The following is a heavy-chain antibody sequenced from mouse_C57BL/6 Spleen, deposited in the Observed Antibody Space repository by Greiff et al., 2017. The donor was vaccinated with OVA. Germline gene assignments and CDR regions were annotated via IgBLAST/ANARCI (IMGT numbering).Heavy chain of an antibody. J-gene: IGHJ2*01. D-gene: IGHD4-1*01. CDR2: INPSNGGT. V-gene: IGHV1-53*01. CDR3: AREGLGRDYFDY. Sequence: VQLQQPGTELVKPGASVKLSCKASGYTFTSYWMHWVKQRPGQGLEWIGNINPSNGGTNYNEKFKSKATLTVDKSSSTAYMQLSSLTSDDSAVYYCAREGLGRDYFDYWGQGTTLTVSS. CDR1: GYTFTSYW.